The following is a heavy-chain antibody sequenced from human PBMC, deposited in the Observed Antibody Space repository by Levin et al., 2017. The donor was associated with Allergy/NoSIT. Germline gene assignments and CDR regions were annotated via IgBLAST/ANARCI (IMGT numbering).Heavy chain of an antibody. CDR3: AKGITIFGVGRLDN. V-gene: IGHV3-23*01. J-gene: IGHJ4*02. CDR2: ITGDAEDT. Sequence: SFSSSFFPFLPSSLPWVRQAAGKGLEWVSGITGDAEDTHYADSVKGRFTISLPPSKNTVYLQMNRLRADDTAIYYCAKGITIFGVGRLDNWGQGTPVTVSS. D-gene: IGHD3-3*01. CDR1: FFPFLPSS.